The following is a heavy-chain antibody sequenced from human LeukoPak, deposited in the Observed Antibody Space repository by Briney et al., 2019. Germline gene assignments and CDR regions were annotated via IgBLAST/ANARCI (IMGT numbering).Heavy chain of an antibody. J-gene: IGHJ6*02. V-gene: IGHV1-69*04. CDR3: ATGFTSAAGAYGMDV. CDR2: IIPILGIA. D-gene: IGHD6-13*01. CDR1: GGTFSSYS. Sequence: SVKVSCKASGGTFSSYSISWVRQAPGQGLEWMGRIIPILGIANYAQKFQGRITITADKSTSTAYMELSSLRSEDTAVYYCATGFTSAAGAYGMDVWGQGTTVTVSS.